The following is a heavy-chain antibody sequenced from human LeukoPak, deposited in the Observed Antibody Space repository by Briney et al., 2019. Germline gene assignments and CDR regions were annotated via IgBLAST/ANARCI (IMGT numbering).Heavy chain of an antibody. CDR2: INHSGST. V-gene: IGHV4-34*01. CDR1: GGSISSYY. J-gene: IGHJ2*01. Sequence: SETLSLTCSVSGGSISSYYWSWIRQPPGKGLEWIGEINHSGSTNYNPSLKSRVTISVDTSKNQFSLKLSSVTAADTAVYYCARGRGWELLRAWYFDLWGRGTLVTVSS. D-gene: IGHD1-26*01. CDR3: ARGRGWELLRAWYFDL.